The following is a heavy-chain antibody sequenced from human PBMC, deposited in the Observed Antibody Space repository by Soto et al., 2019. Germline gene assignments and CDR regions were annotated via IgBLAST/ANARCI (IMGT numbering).Heavy chain of an antibody. D-gene: IGHD6-19*01. Sequence: SETLSLTCAVSGYSISSGYYWGWIRQPPGKGLEWIGSIYHSGSTYYNPSLKSRVTISVDTSKNQFSLKLSSVTAADTAVYYCARGPGYSSGWDFDYRGQGTLVTVSS. J-gene: IGHJ4*02. CDR1: GYSISSGYY. CDR3: ARGPGYSSGWDFDY. V-gene: IGHV4-38-2*01. CDR2: IYHSGST.